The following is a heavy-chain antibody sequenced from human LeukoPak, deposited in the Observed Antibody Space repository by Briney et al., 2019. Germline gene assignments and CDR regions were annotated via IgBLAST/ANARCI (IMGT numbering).Heavy chain of an antibody. CDR2: IKQDGSEK. Sequence: GGSLRPSCAAPGFSFSRYWMTWVRQAPGKGLEWVGNIKQDGSEKWYVDSVKGRFTISRDNAKNSLYLEMNSLRAEDTAVYYCAGDRSSSGGLEYWGQGTLVTVSS. D-gene: IGHD6-6*01. CDR3: AGDRSSSGGLEY. CDR1: GFSFSRYW. J-gene: IGHJ4*02. V-gene: IGHV3-7*05.